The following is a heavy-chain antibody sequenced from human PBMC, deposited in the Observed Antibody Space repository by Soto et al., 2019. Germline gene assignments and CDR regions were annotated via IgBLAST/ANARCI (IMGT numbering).Heavy chain of an antibody. CDR1: GFTFSSFG. CDR3: ARVGGSNAFDV. CDR2: IWYDGSNK. J-gene: IGHJ3*01. Sequence: PGRSLRLSCAASGFTFSSFGMHWVRQAPGKGLEWVALIWYDGSNKYYADSVKGRFTISRDNSNDALYVQMNSLRAEDTAVYYCARVGGSNAFDVWGQGT. D-gene: IGHD5-12*01. V-gene: IGHV3-33*01.